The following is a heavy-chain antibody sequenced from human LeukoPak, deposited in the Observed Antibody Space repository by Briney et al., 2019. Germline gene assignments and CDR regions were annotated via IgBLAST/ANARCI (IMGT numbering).Heavy chain of an antibody. CDR2: INHSGST. CDR3: ARGRYYGPFLH. D-gene: IGHD3-10*01. J-gene: IGHJ4*02. V-gene: IGHV4-34*01. Sequence: SETLSLTCAVYGGSFTDYYWSWIRQSPGKGLEWIGSINHSGSTNSNPSLKTQFTISVDTSKNQLVLKLNSVTAADTAVYYCARGRYYGPFLHWGQGTLVTVSS. CDR1: GGSFTDYY.